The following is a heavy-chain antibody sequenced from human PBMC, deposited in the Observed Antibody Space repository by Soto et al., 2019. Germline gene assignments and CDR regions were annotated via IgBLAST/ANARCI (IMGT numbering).Heavy chain of an antibody. D-gene: IGHD2-15*01. CDR3: ARDFVVVVAATLTLPHYYGMDV. CDR1: GFTFSSYS. Sequence: GGSLRLSCAASGFTFSSYSMNWVRQAPGKGLEWVSYISSSSSTIYYADSVKGRFTISRDNAKNSLYLQMNSLRDEDTAVYYCARDFVVVVAATLTLPHYYGMDVWGQGTTVTVSS. J-gene: IGHJ6*02. CDR2: ISSSSSTI. V-gene: IGHV3-48*02.